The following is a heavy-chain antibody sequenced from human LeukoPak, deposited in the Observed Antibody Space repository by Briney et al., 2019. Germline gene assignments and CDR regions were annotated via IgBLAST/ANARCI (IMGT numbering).Heavy chain of an antibody. J-gene: IGHJ4*02. V-gene: IGHV1-69*01. CDR2: IVPVFGTA. CDR3: ARWAGTCTIASCYTPLDY. Sequence: GSSVKVSCKAPGGTFSNYGFSWVGQAPEQGVEWMGGIVPVFGTASYAQKFQDRVTITADDFTTTAYMELSSLRSEDTAVYYCARWAGTCTIASCYTPLDYWGQGTLVTVST. D-gene: IGHD2-2*02. CDR1: GGTFSNYG.